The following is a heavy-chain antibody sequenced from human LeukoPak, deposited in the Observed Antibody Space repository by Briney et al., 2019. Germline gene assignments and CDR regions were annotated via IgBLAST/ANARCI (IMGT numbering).Heavy chain of an antibody. Sequence: SVKVSCKASGGTFSSYAISWVRQAPGQGLEWMGGIIPIFGTANYAQKFQGRVTITTDESTSTAYMELSSLRSEDTAVYYCARDNYAGANWFDPWGRGTLVTVSS. CDR3: ARDNYAGANWFDP. V-gene: IGHV1-69*05. CDR2: IIPIFGTA. J-gene: IGHJ5*02. CDR1: GGTFSSYA. D-gene: IGHD1-7*01.